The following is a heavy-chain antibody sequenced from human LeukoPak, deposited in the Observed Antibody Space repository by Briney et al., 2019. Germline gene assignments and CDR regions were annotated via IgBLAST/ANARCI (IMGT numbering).Heavy chain of an antibody. D-gene: IGHD6-19*01. Sequence: SETLSLTCGVSGASISSYYWSWIRQPPGKGLEWIGYILYSGNSNYSPSLKSRVTMSVDTSKNQFSLKLTSVTAADTAVYYCTRRAGTDSNGAFDIWGQGTMVTVSS. CDR2: ILYSGNS. V-gene: IGHV4-59*08. CDR3: TRRAGTDSNGAFDI. CDR1: GASISSYY. J-gene: IGHJ3*02.